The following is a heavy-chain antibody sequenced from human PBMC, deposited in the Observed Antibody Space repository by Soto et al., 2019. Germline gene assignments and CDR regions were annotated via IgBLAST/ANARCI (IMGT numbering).Heavy chain of an antibody. CDR1: GFIFSSYG. D-gene: IGHD2-15*01. Sequence: EVQLLESGGDLVQPGGSRRLSCAASGFIFSSYGMSRVRQTPGKGLEWVSGISGSGITYYADSVKGRFTISRDNYKNTLYLQMNRLRVEDTAVYYCAKRHMTTPGSYNFDYWGQGTLVTVSS. CDR2: ISGSGIT. CDR3: AKRHMTTPGSYNFDY. V-gene: IGHV3-23*01. J-gene: IGHJ4*02.